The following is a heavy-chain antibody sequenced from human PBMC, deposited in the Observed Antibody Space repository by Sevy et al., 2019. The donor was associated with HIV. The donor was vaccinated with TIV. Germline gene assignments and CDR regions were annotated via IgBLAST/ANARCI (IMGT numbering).Heavy chain of an antibody. CDR2: INPSGGST. J-gene: IGHJ3*02. D-gene: IGHD6-13*01. Sequence: ASVKVSCKASGYTFTSYYMHWVRQAPGQGLEWMGIINPSGGSTSYAQKFQGRVTMTRDTSTSTVYMELSSLSSEDTAVYYCASFKGIAAAGTRSTDAFDIWGQGTMVTVSS. V-gene: IGHV1-46*01. CDR1: GYTFTSYY. CDR3: ASFKGIAAAGTRSTDAFDI.